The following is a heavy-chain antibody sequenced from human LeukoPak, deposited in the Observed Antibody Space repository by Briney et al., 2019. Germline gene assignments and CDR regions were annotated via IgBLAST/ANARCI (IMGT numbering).Heavy chain of an antibody. CDR2: IQYYGNTI. V-gene: IGHV3-30*02. D-gene: IGHD3-10*01. CDR3: ARVVRGVIYKGLRFDY. J-gene: IGHJ4*02. Sequence: GGSLRLSCVASVFTYSHNGMHWVRKAPGKGLEWVAFIQYYGNTIFYADSVKGRFTISRDNSKNTLYLKMNSLRTDDTAVYYCARVVRGVIYKGLRFDYGGQGTLVTVPS. CDR1: VFTYSHNG.